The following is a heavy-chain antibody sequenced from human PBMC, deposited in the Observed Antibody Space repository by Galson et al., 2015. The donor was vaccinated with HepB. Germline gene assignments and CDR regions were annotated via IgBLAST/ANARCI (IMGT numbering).Heavy chain of an antibody. Sequence: MSWLRQAPGKGLEWVANIKQDGSEKYYADSVKGRFTISRDNSKNTLYLQMNSLRAEDTAVYYCAKDTYGSGSYYNRVYWGQGTLVTVSS. CDR3: AKDTYGSGSYYNRVY. J-gene: IGHJ4*02. D-gene: IGHD3-10*01. V-gene: IGHV3-7*01. CDR2: IKQDGSEK.